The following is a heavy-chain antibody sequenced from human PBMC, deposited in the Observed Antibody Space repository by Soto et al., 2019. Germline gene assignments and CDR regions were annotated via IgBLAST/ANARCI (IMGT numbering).Heavy chain of an antibody. V-gene: IGHV2-5*02. CDR2: IYWDDDK. CDR1: GFSLSTSGVG. Sequence: QITLKESGPTLVKPTQTLTLTCTFSGFSLSTSGVGVGWIRQPPGKALEWLALIYWDDDKPYSPYLKSRLTITTDTSNIRVLLTVTNMDPVDTATYYSAHRLDYGGNADYYDYYCMDAWGQGTTVTVSS. CDR3: AHRLDYGGNADYYDYYCMDA. D-gene: IGHD4-17*01. J-gene: IGHJ6*02.